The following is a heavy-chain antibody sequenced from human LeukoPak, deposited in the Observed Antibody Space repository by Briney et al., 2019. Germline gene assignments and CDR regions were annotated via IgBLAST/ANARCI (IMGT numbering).Heavy chain of an antibody. V-gene: IGHV3-33*06. CDR1: GFTFSNYG. J-gene: IGHJ4*02. D-gene: IGHD3-3*01. Sequence: GGSLRLSCAASGFTFSNYGMHWVRQAPGKGLEWVAVIWNDGSNKNYADSVKGRFTISRDNSKNTLYLQMNSLRAEDTAVYYCAKGAGRSGYPPFDYWGQGTLVTVSS. CDR2: IWNDGSNK. CDR3: AKGAGRSGYPPFDY.